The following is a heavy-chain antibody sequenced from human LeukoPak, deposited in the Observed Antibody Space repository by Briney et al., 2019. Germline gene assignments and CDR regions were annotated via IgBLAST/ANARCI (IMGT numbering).Heavy chain of an antibody. Sequence: ASVKVSCKASGGTFISYAISWVRQAPGQGLEWMGGIIPIFGTANYAQKFQGRVTITADESTSTAYMELSSLRSEDTAVYYCARAHDYSNYVGYWGQETLVTVSS. CDR3: ARAHDYSNYVGY. J-gene: IGHJ4*02. CDR1: GGTFISYA. V-gene: IGHV1-69*13. CDR2: IIPIFGTA. D-gene: IGHD4-11*01.